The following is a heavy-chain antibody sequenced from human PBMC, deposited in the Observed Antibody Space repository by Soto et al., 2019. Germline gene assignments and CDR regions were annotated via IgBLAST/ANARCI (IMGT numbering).Heavy chain of an antibody. Sequence: QVQLVQSGGEVKRPGASVKVSCKTSGYTFSNYGITWVRQAPGQPLEWLGWISLYRDGTNYAQKFQGRVSMTTDTSTTTAYMDLRSLRSDDTAVYYCARVVPGAEAWFGPWGQGTLVTVSS. CDR2: ISLYRDGT. CDR3: ARVVPGAEAWFGP. CDR1: GYTFSNYG. J-gene: IGHJ5*02. D-gene: IGHD2-2*01. V-gene: IGHV1-18*01.